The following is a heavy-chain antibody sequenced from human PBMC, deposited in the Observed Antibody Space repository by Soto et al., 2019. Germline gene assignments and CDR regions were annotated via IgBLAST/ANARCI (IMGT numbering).Heavy chain of an antibody. D-gene: IGHD3-10*01. CDR2: ISVDGGTI. J-gene: IGHJ4*02. CDR1: GFTFSNFG. CDR3: ARDWSYSFDY. Sequence: GGSLRLSCVASGFTFSNFGMSWVRQAPGKGLEWVSYISVDGGTIYYADSVKGRFTISRDNAKNSLYLQMNSLRDEDTAVYYCARDWSYSFDYWGQGALDTVSS. V-gene: IGHV3-48*02.